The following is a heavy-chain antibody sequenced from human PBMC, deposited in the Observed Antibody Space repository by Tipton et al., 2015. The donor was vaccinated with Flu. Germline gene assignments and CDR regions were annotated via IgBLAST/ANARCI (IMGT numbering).Heavy chain of an antibody. CDR1: GGSFSGYY. D-gene: IGHD2-15*01. Sequence: TLSLTCAVYGGSFSGYYWSWIRQPPGKGLEWIGEINHSGSTNYNPSLKSRVTISVDTSKNQFSLKLSSVTAADTAVYYCARGLGVVVAVAFDIWGQG. J-gene: IGHJ3*02. CDR2: INHSGST. CDR3: ARGLGVVVAVAFDI. V-gene: IGHV4-34*01.